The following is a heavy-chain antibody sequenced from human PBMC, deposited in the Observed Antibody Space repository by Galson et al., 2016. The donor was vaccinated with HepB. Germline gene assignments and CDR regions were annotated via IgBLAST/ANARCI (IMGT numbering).Heavy chain of an antibody. D-gene: IGHD2-15*01. CDR1: GFMFHNFA. CDR2: ISGSGGST. V-gene: IGHV3-23*01. J-gene: IGHJ5*01. Sequence: SLRLSCAASGFMFHNFAMSWVRQAPGKGLEWVSGISGSGGSTTYTKSVEGRITMSRENSKNTMYLHMNRLRVEDTAVYYCAKDSVMGVAANRNWFDSWGQGAQVTVSS. CDR3: AKDSVMGVAANRNWFDS.